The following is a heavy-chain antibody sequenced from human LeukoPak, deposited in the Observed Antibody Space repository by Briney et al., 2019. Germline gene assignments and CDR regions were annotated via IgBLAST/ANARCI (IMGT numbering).Heavy chain of an antibody. CDR3: AKSLSGGGYYFEY. CDR2: ISDSGGST. D-gene: IGHD3-10*01. CDR1: GFTFSNYA. V-gene: IGHV3-23*01. Sequence: GGSLRLSCAASGFTFSNYAMTCVRQAPGKGLEWLSGISDSGGSTYYADSVKGRFTISRDNSKNTLYLQMNSLRAEDTAVYYCAKSLSGGGYYFEYWGQGTLVTVSS. J-gene: IGHJ4*02.